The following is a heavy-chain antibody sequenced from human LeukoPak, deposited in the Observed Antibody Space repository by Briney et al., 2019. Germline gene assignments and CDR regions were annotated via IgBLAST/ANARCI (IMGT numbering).Heavy chain of an antibody. V-gene: IGHV1-69*13. CDR2: IIPIFGTA. CDR1: GGTFSSYA. J-gene: IGHJ4*02. D-gene: IGHD3-10*01. CDR3: AREAAGMISFDY. Sequence: SVKVSCKASGGTFSSYAISWVRQAPGQGLEWMGGIIPIFGTANYAQKFQGRVTITADESTSTAYMELSSLRSEDTAVYYCAREAAGMISFDYWGQGTLATVSS.